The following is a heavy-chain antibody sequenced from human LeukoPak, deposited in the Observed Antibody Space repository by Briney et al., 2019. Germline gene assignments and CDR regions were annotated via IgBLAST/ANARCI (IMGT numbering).Heavy chain of an antibody. J-gene: IGHJ6*03. V-gene: IGHV4-59*01. D-gene: IGHD3-10*01. CDR1: GGSINLYY. CDR3: ARVGLGSGSSTGNYYYMDV. Sequence: SGTLSLTCTVSGGSINLYYWSWIRQPPGKGLEWIAYVYYSGSTKYSPSPKNRITISLDTSKNQLSLKLSCVTAADTAVYYCARVGLGSGSSTGNYYYMDVWGQGTTVTVSS. CDR2: VYYSGST.